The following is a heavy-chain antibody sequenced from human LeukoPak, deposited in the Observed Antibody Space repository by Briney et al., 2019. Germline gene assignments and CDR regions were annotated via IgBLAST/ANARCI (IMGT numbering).Heavy chain of an antibody. CDR2: MNPNSGNT. Sequence: ASVKVSCKASGYAFTSYDINWVRQATGQGLEWMGWMNPNSGNTGYAQKFQGRVTMTRNTSISTAYMELSSLRPEDTAVYYCARITMVRGVIVDFDYWGQGTLVTVSS. CDR3: ARITMVRGVIVDFDY. D-gene: IGHD3-10*01. J-gene: IGHJ4*02. V-gene: IGHV1-8*01. CDR1: GYAFTSYD.